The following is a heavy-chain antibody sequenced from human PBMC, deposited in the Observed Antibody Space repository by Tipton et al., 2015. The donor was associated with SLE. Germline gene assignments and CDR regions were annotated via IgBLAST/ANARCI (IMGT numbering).Heavy chain of an antibody. CDR3: ATRTKRGTDV. CDR2: IYTSGST. CDR1: GGPISSGSYY. J-gene: IGHJ6*02. D-gene: IGHD1-14*01. Sequence: TLSLTCTVSGGPISSGSYYWSWIRQPAGKGLEWIGHIYTSGSTNYNPSLKSRVTISVDTSKNQSSLKLSSVTAADTAVYYCATRTKRGTDVWGQGTTVTVSS. V-gene: IGHV4-61*09.